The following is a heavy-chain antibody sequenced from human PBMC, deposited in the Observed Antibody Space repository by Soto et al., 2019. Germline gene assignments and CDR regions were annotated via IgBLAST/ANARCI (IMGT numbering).Heavy chain of an antibody. CDR2: TYCRSKWYN. J-gene: IGHJ5*02. CDR3: AREGGIADDGNWFDP. Sequence: SQTLSLTCVISGDSVSSNSAAWNWIRQSPSRGLEWLGRTYCRSKWYNDYAVSVKSRITINPDTSKNQFSLQLNSVTPEDTAVYYCAREGGIADDGNWFDPWGQGTLVTVSS. V-gene: IGHV6-1*01. CDR1: GDSVSSNSAA. D-gene: IGHD6-13*01.